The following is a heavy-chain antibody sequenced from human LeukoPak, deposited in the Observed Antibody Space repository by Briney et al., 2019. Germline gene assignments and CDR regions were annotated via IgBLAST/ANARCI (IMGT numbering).Heavy chain of an antibody. CDR1: GGSISSYY. D-gene: IGHD2-2*01. V-gene: IGHV4-59*01. CDR2: IYYSGST. CDR3: ARGDVGYCSSTSCHYFDY. J-gene: IGHJ4*02. Sequence: SETLSLTCTVSGGSISSYYWSWIRQPPGKGLEWIGYIYYSGSTNYNPSLKSRATISVDTSKNQFPLKLSSVTAADTAVYYCARGDVGYCSSTSCHYFDYWGQGTLVTVSS.